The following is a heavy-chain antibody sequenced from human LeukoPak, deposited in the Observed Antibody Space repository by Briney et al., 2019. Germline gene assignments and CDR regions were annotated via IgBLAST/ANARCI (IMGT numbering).Heavy chain of an antibody. CDR3: ARLGYRSGWKHDY. D-gene: IGHD6-19*01. Sequence: PSETLSLTCTSPGASTSSYYWSWIRQPPGKGLEWIGYIYYSGSTNYNPSLKSRVTITVDTSKNQFSLKLSSVTAADTAVYYCARLGYRSGWKHDYWGQGTLVTVSS. V-gene: IGHV4-59*08. J-gene: IGHJ4*02. CDR1: GASTSSYY. CDR2: IYYSGST.